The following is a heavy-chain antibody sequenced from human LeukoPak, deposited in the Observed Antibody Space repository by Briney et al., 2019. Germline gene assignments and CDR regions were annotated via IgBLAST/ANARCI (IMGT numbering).Heavy chain of an antibody. CDR1: GYSISSAYY. Sequence: SETLSLTCSVSGYSISSAYYWGWIRQPPGKGLEWIATIHYSGSTYYNPSLKSRVTISLDTSKNQFSLKLNSVAAADTAVYYCARDPGYSSSWYPFDYWGQGTLVTVSS. CDR2: IHYSGST. V-gene: IGHV4-38-2*02. J-gene: IGHJ4*02. D-gene: IGHD6-13*01. CDR3: ARDPGYSSSWYPFDY.